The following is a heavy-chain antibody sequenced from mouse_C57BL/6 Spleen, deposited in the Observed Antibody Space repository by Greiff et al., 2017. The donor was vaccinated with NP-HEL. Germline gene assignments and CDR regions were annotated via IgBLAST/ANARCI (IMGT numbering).Heavy chain of an antibody. Sequence: VQLQQSGAELVRPGASVTLSCKASGYTFTDYEMHWVKQTPVHGLEWIGAIDPETGGTAYNQKFKGKAILTADKSSSTAYMELRSLTSEDSAVYYRTRYYGSSFFAYWGQGTLVTVSA. D-gene: IGHD1-1*01. V-gene: IGHV1-15*01. J-gene: IGHJ3*01. CDR3: TRYYGSSFFAY. CDR1: GYTFTDYE. CDR2: IDPETGGT.